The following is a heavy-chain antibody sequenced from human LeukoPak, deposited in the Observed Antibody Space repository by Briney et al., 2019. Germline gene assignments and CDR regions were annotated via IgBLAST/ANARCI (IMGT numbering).Heavy chain of an antibody. V-gene: IGHV3-7*01. Sequence: GGSLRLSCETSGFIFSNCWMTWVRQAPGKGLEGVANIKTDASEKYYADSVKGRFTISRDNAKNSLYLQMNSLRAEDTAVYYCATYSTRNAREFQSWGQGTLVTVSS. J-gene: IGHJ1*01. CDR2: IKTDASEK. D-gene: IGHD4-11*01. CDR1: GFIFSNCW. CDR3: ATYSTRNAREFQS.